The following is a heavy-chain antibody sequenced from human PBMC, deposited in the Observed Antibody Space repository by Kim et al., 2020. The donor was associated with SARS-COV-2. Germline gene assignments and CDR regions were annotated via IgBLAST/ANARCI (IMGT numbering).Heavy chain of an antibody. Sequence: SVKVSCKASGGTFSSYAISWVRQAPGQGLEWMGGIIPIFGTANYAQKFQGRVTITADESTSTAYMELSSLRSEDTAVYYCARVEEGYSKGPKVKSRYYYYGMDVWGQGTTVTVSS. CDR1: GGTFSSYA. CDR3: ARVEEGYSKGPKVKSRYYYYGMDV. CDR2: IIPIFGTA. J-gene: IGHJ6*02. D-gene: IGHD4-4*01. V-gene: IGHV1-69*13.